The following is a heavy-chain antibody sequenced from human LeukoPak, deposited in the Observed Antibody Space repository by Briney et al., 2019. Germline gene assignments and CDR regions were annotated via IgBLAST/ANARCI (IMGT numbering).Heavy chain of an antibody. CDR3: AKSCGSGSYRTYGMDV. J-gene: IGHJ6*02. V-gene: IGHV3-30*02. Sequence: GGSLRLSCAASGFTFSSYGMHWVRQAAGKGLEWAAFIRYDGSNKYYADSVKGRFTISRDNSKNTLYLQMNSLRAEDTAVYYCAKSCGSGSYRTYGMDVWGQGTTVTVSS. CDR2: IRYDGSNK. CDR1: GFTFSSYG. D-gene: IGHD3-10*01.